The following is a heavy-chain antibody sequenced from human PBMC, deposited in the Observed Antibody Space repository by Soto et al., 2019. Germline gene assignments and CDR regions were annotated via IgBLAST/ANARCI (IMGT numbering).Heavy chain of an antibody. J-gene: IGHJ4*02. CDR2: INPSARSA. V-gene: IGHV1-46*04. D-gene: IGHD1-1*01. CDR1: GYTFTNYY. Sequence: ASVKVSCKASGYTFTNYYLHWVRQAPGQGLEWVGMINPSARSASYAQKLRGRLTMDRDTSTTTVYMELSRLTFEDTAVYFCARDNSAANGVLDHWGQGTLVTVSS. CDR3: ARDNSAANGVLDH.